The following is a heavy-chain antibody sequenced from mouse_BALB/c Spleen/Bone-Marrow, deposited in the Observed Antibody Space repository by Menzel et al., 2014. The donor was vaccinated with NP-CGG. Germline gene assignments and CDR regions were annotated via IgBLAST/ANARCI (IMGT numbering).Heavy chain of an antibody. CDR2: INSNGGST. D-gene: IGHD2-3*01. CDR3: ARDGYYVFYAMDY. CDR1: GFTFSSYG. J-gene: IGHJ4*01. Sequence: EVQVVESGGGLVQPGGSLKLSCAASGFTFSSYGMSWVRQTPDKRLELVATINSNGGSTYYPDSVKGRFTISRDNAKNTLYLQMSSLKSGDTAMYYCARDGYYVFYAMDYWGQGTSVTVSS. V-gene: IGHV5-6-3*01.